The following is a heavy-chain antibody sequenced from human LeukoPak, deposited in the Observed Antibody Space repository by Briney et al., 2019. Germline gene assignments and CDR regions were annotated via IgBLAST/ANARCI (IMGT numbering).Heavy chain of an antibody. CDR3: AREDCSSTSCYAGWYYGMDV. J-gene: IGHJ6*01. D-gene: IGHD2-2*01. CDR2: ISSSGSTI. V-gene: IGHV3-48*03. Sequence: GGSLRLSCAASGFTFSSYEMNWVRQAPGKGLEWVSYISSSGSTIYYADSVKGRFTISRDNAKNSLYLQMNSLRAEDTAVYYCAREDCSSTSCYAGWYYGMDVWGKGPRSPSPQ. CDR1: GFTFSSYE.